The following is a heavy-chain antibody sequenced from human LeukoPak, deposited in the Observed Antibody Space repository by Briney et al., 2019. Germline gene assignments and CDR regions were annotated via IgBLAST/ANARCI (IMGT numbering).Heavy chain of an antibody. CDR3: TKTASGY. J-gene: IGHJ4*02. D-gene: IGHD1-14*01. CDR1: GFTFSDYY. Sequence: GGSLRLSCAASGFTFSDYYMSWVRQAPGKGLEWVAYIKQDGSEKYYVDSVRGRFTVSRDNSKNTLYLQMNSLRAEDTAVYYCTKTASGYWGQGTLVTVSS. V-gene: IGHV3-7*01. CDR2: IKQDGSEK.